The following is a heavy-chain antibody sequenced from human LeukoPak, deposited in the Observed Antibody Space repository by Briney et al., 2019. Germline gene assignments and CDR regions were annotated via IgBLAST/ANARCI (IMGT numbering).Heavy chain of an antibody. CDR2: IYYSGST. D-gene: IGHD1-1*01. CDR1: GGSISSYY. Sequence: PSETLSLTCTVSGGSISSYYWSWLRQPPGKGLEGIGYIYYSGSTNYNPSLTSGVTISVDTFKNQFSLKLSSVTAADTAVYYCATGTTPGAFDIWGQGTMVTVSS. CDR3: ATGTTPGAFDI. V-gene: IGHV4-59*01. J-gene: IGHJ3*02.